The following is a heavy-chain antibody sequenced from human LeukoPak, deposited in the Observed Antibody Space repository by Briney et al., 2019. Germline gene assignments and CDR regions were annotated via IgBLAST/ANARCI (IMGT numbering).Heavy chain of an antibody. D-gene: IGHD1-26*01. V-gene: IGHV1-8*01. CDR3: ARERGGQAGSYFPY. Sequence: ASVTVSFTSSGYPFINYDINWVRQASGQGREWMGWMRPNSGKTGYAQKFQGRITMTRNISISTAYMELSSLRFDDTAVYFCARERGGQAGSYFPYWGQGALVTVSS. J-gene: IGHJ4*02. CDR1: GYPFINYD. CDR2: MRPNSGKT.